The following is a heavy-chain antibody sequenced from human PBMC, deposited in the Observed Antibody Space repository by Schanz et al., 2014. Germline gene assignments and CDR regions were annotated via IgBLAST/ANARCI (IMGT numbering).Heavy chain of an antibody. J-gene: IGHJ4*02. Sequence: EVQLVESGGGLVQPRGSLRLSCAASEFSFSSFGMNWVRQAPGKGLEWVSTISGSGGDTYPADSVKGRFTISRDNAKNLLYLQMNSLTAEDTAVYYCARGVRIDYWGQGTLVTVSS. V-gene: IGHV3-23*04. CDR1: EFSFSSFG. CDR3: ARGVRIDY. D-gene: IGHD3-3*01. CDR2: ISGSGGDT.